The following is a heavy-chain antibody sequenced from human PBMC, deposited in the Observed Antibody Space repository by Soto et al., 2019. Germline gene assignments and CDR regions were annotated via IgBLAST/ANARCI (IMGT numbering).Heavy chain of an antibody. J-gene: IGHJ4*02. V-gene: IGHV2-5*02. CDR1: GFSLTTDGVG. CDR3: VHSRTLITKDAQVCDFDY. Sequence: QITLKESGPTLVRPTQPLTLTCNFSGFSLTTDGVGVGWVRQPPGGALEWLSLIYWDDDERDSPSLKTRLTITNDTSKNQVDIIMTNMDPVDRAKYYAVHSRTLITKDAQVCDFDYWGQGILVTVSS. D-gene: IGHD3-10*01. CDR2: IYWDDDE.